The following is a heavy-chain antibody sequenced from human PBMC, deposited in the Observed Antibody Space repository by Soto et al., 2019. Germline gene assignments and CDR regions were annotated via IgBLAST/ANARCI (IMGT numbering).Heavy chain of an antibody. Sequence: GGPLRLSCVAAGFTFSAPSMEWVRPAPGKGLEWVGRIKNKANSYTTEHAAPVAGRFTISREDSQNSRYLQMNSLKTEDTAVYYCARVSSVDPSGGRYFDYWGQGSQVTVSS. CDR1: GFTFSAPS. J-gene: IGHJ4*02. V-gene: IGHV3-72*01. D-gene: IGHD2-2*01. CDR2: IKNKANSYTT. CDR3: ARVSSVDPSGGRYFDY.